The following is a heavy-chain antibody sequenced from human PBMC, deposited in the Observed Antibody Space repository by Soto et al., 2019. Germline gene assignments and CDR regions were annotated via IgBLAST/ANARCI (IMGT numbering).Heavy chain of an antibody. Sequence: GGSLRLSCAASGFTVSNNYMNWVRQAPGKGLEWVSVIYSGGSTYYADSVKGRFTISRDNSKNTLYLQMNSLRAEDSAVYYCARGMKYSTGWYYFDYWGQGTLVTVSS. CDR2: IYSGGST. D-gene: IGHD6-19*01. J-gene: IGHJ4*02. V-gene: IGHV3-66*01. CDR3: ARGMKYSTGWYYFDY. CDR1: GFTVSNNY.